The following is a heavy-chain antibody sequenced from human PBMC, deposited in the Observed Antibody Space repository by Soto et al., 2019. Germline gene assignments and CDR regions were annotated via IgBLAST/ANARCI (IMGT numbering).Heavy chain of an antibody. CDR2: IWYDGSNN. CDR1: GFTFSSYG. Sequence: QVQLVESGGGVGQPGRSLRLACAASGFTFSSYGMHWDRQAPGTGLEWVAVIWYDGSNNYYADSVKGRVTISRDNPKNPLYLQMNSKRAEDTAVYYCARDPYSSSADCYSDLWGRGTLVPVSS. D-gene: IGHD6-6*01. V-gene: IGHV3-33*01. CDR3: ARDPYSSSADCYSDL. J-gene: IGHJ2*01.